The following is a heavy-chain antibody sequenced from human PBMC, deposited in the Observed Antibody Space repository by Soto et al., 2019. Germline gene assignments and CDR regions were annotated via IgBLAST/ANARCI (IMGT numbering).Heavy chain of an antibody. Sequence: SETLSLTCTVSGGSISSYYWSWIRQPPGKGLEWIGYIYYSGSTNYNPSLKSRVTISVDTSKNQFSLKLSSVTAADTAVYYCARQNSKRHDYGDFIWYYYYYMDVWGKGTTVTVSS. CDR3: ARQNSKRHDYGDFIWYYYYYMDV. CDR1: GGSISSYY. CDR2: IYYSGST. J-gene: IGHJ6*03. V-gene: IGHV4-59*08. D-gene: IGHD4-17*01.